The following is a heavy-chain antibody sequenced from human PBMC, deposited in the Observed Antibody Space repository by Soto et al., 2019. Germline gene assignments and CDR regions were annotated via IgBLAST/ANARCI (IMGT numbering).Heavy chain of an antibody. Sequence: QVQLVQSGAEVKKPGASVKVSCKASGYTFTSYGISWVRQAPGQGLEWMGWISAYNGNTNYAQKFQGRVTMTTDTSTSTAYMEMRSLRSDDTAVYYCANDSSWYPTGWFDPWGQGTLVTVSS. D-gene: IGHD6-13*01. CDR1: GYTFTSYG. CDR2: ISAYNGNT. J-gene: IGHJ5*02. CDR3: ANDSSWYPTGWFDP. V-gene: IGHV1-18*01.